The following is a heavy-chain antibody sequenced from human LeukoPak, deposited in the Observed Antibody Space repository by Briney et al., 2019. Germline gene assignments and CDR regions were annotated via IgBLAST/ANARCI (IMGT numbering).Heavy chain of an antibody. CDR2: IFYSGSA. D-gene: IGHD3-9*01. CDR1: GGSLSPYS. CDR3: ARDGGKGWLWFDY. J-gene: IGHJ4*02. V-gene: IGHV4-59*01. Sequence: SETLSLTCTVSGGSLSPYSWSWIRQPPGKGLEWIGSIFYSGSANYNPSLKSRVTMSVDTSKNQVSLRLTSVTPADTAVYYCARDGGKGWLWFDYWGQGTLVTVSS.